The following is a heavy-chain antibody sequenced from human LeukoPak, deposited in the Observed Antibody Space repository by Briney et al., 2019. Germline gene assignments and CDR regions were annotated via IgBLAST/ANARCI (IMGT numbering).Heavy chain of an antibody. J-gene: IGHJ4*02. D-gene: IGHD6-13*01. CDR3: ARVMVSGAAGMDYFDY. CDR2: IYSGGSA. V-gene: IGHV3-66*01. Sequence: GGSLRLSCAASGFTVSSNYMSWVRQAPGKGLEWVSIIYSGGSAYYADSLKDRFTISRDNSENTVYLQINSLRVEDTAVYYCARVMVSGAAGMDYFDYWGQGTLVTVSS. CDR1: GFTVSSNY.